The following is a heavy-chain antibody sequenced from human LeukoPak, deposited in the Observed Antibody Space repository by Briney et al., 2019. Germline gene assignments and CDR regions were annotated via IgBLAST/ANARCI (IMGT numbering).Heavy chain of an antibody. CDR1: GFTFSSYG. Sequence: GGTLRLSCAASGFTFSSYGMSWVRQAPGKGLEWVSAISGSGGSTYYADSVKGRFTISRDNSKNTLYLQMNSLRAEDTAVYYCATPAGSYDILTGYYIRAPFDYWGQGTLVTVSS. V-gene: IGHV3-23*01. J-gene: IGHJ4*02. D-gene: IGHD3-9*01. CDR3: ATPAGSYDILTGYYIRAPFDY. CDR2: ISGSGGST.